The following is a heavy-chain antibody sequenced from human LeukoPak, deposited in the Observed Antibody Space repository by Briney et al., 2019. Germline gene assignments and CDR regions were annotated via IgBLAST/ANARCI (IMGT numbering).Heavy chain of an antibody. CDR1: GFTFSSYE. CDR2: LSSSGSTI. Sequence: PGGSLRLSCAASGFTFSSYEMNSVRQAPGKGLEWVSSLSSSGSTIYYADSVKGRFTISRDNAKHSLYLQMNSLRAEDTAVYYCARPVTATAYFDYWGQGTLVTVSS. CDR3: ARPVTATAYFDY. V-gene: IGHV3-48*03. D-gene: IGHD2-21*02. J-gene: IGHJ4*02.